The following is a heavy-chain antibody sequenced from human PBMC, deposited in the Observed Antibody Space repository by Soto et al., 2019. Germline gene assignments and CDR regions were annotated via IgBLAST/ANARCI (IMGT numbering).Heavy chain of an antibody. Sequence: GGSLRLSCAASGFTFSSYGMHWVRQAPGKGLEWVAVISYDGSNKYYADSVKGRFTISRDNSKNTLYLQMNSLRAEDTAVYYCAKDRSTIFSYFDYWGQGTLVTVSS. CDR2: ISYDGSNK. D-gene: IGHD3-3*01. V-gene: IGHV3-30*18. J-gene: IGHJ4*02. CDR1: GFTFSSYG. CDR3: AKDRSTIFSYFDY.